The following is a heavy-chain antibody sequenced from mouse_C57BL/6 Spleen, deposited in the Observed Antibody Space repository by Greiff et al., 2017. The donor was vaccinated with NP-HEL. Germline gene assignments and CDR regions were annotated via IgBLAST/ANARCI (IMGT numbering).Heavy chain of an antibody. J-gene: IGHJ3*01. CDR2: IYPGNSDT. CDR1: GYTFTSYW. D-gene: IGHD1-1*01. Sequence: EVQLQQSGTVLARPGASVKMSCKTSGYTFTSYWMHWVKQRPGQGLEWIGAIYPGNSDTSYNQKFKGKAKLTAVTSASTAYMELSSLTNEDSAVYYCTRGYYHYGSSPIWFAYWGQGTLVTVSA. V-gene: IGHV1-5*01. CDR3: TRGYYHYGSSPIWFAY.